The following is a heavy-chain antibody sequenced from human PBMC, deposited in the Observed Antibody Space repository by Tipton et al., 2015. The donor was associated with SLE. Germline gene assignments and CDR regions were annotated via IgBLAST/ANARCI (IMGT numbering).Heavy chain of an antibody. J-gene: IGHJ5*02. CDR1: GFTFSDYS. CDR3: ARYSSSSFDP. V-gene: IGHV3-30*02. CDR2: IRYDGSNK. D-gene: IGHD6-6*01. Sequence: SLRLSCAASGFTFSDYSMNWVRQAPGKGLEWVAFIRYDGSNKYYADSVKGRFTISRDNSKNTLYLQMNSLRAEDTAVYYCARYSSSSFDPWGQGTLVTVSS.